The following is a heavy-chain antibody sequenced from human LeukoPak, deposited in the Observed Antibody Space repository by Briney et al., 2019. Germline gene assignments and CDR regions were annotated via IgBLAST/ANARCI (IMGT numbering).Heavy chain of an antibody. CDR2: IKQDGSEK. CDR1: GFTFSSYW. D-gene: IGHD5-12*01. V-gene: IGHV3-7*01. Sequence: GGSLRLSCAASGFTFSSYWMSWVRQAPGEGLEWVANIKQDGSEKYYVDSVKGRFTISRDNAKNSLYLQMNSLRAEDTAVYYCARGGGYGGYDGTFDYWGQGTLVTVSS. CDR3: ARGGGYGGYDGTFDY. J-gene: IGHJ4*02.